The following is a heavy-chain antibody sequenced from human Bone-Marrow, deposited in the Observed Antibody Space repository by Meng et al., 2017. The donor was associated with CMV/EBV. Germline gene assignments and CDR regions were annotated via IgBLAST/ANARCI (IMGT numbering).Heavy chain of an antibody. J-gene: IGHJ4*02. V-gene: IGHV3-21*06. CDR2: ISSSSTYI. CDR3: ARDQQRGVGSTPLL. CDR1: GFIFSDYT. D-gene: IGHD1-26*01. Sequence: SGFIFSDYTMNWVRQDPGKGLEWVSSISSSSTYIYYADSVKGRFTISRDNAKTSLYLHMTSLRVEDTAVYYCARDQQRGVGSTPLLWGQGTLVTVSS.